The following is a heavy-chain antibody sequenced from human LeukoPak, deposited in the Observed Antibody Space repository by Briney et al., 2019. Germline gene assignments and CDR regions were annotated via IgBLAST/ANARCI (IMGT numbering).Heavy chain of an antibody. J-gene: IGHJ4*02. CDR2: IYYSGST. D-gene: IGHD3-10*01. CDR1: GDSISSSSYY. Sequence: HPSETLSLTCTVSGDSISSSSYYWDWIRQPPGKGLEWIGSIYYSGSTYYNPSLKSRVTISVDTSKNQFSLKLTSVTAADTAVYYCARHGRRMVRGNYYFDYWGQGTLVTVSS. CDR3: ARHGRRMVRGNYYFDY. V-gene: IGHV4-39*01.